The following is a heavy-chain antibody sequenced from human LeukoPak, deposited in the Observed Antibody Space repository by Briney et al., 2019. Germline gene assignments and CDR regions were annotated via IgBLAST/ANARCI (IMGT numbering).Heavy chain of an antibody. V-gene: IGHV4-34*01. CDR2: INHSGST. D-gene: IGHD3-16*02. J-gene: IGHJ4*02. Sequence: PSETLSLTCAVYGGSFSGYYWSWIRQPPGKGQEWIGEINHSGSTNYNPSLKSRVTISVDTSKNQFSLKLSSVTAADTAVYYRARRGGTYDYVWGSYRHNYYFDYWGQGTLVTVSS. CDR1: GGSFSGYY. CDR3: ARRGGTYDYVWGSYRHNYYFDY.